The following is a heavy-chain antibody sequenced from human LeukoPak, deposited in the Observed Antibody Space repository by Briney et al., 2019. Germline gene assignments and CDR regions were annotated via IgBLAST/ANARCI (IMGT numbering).Heavy chain of an antibody. CDR2: IIPIFGTA. CDR3: ARDLGGLLWFGELEDWFDP. CDR1: GGTFSSYA. Sequence: ASVKVSCKASGGTFSSYAISWVRQAPGQGLEWMGGIIPIFGTANYAQKFQGRVTITADKSTSTAYMELSSLRSEDTAVYYCARDLGGLLWFGELEDWFDPWGQGTLVTVSS. V-gene: IGHV1-69*06. D-gene: IGHD3-10*01. J-gene: IGHJ5*02.